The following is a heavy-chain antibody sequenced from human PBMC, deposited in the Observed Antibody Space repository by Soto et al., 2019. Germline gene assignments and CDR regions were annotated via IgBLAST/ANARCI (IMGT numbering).Heavy chain of an antibody. J-gene: IGHJ4*02. Sequence: SGPTLVNPTQTLTPTCTFSGFSLSTSGMCVSWIRQPPGKALEWLARIDWDDDKYYSTSLKTRLTISKDTSKNQVVLTMTNMDPVDTATYYCARSDTAMVKPHYFDYWGQGTVVTVSS. CDR3: ARSDTAMVKPHYFDY. CDR1: GFSLSTSGMC. CDR2: IDWDDDK. V-gene: IGHV2-70*11. D-gene: IGHD5-18*01.